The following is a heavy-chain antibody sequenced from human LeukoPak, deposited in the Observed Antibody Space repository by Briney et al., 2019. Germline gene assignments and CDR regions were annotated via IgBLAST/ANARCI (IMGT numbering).Heavy chain of an antibody. CDR1: GYTFTGKF. CDR2: IDPNSGGT. J-gene: IGHJ4*02. Sequence: ASVKVSCKASGYTFTGKFIHWVRQAPGQGLEWMGWIDPNSGGTDYAQKFRGRVTMTRDTSTSTAYMDLSSLISDDTAVYYCARDREGLAYFGYWGQGTLVTVSS. D-gene: IGHD3/OR15-3a*01. CDR3: ARDREGLAYFGY. V-gene: IGHV1-2*02.